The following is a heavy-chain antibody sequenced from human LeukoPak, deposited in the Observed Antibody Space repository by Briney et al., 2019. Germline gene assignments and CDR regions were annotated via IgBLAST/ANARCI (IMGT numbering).Heavy chain of an antibody. CDR3: ARDKGWFDP. CDR1: GGSFSGYY. Sequence: SETLSLTCAVYGGSFSGYYWSWIRRPPGKGLEWIGEINHSGSTIYNPSLKSRVTISVDTSKNQFSLKLSSVTAADTAVYYCARDKGWFDPWGQGTLVTVSS. J-gene: IGHJ5*02. CDR2: INHSGST. V-gene: IGHV4-34*01.